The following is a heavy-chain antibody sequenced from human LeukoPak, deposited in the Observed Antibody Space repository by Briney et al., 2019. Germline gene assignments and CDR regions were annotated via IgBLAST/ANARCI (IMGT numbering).Heavy chain of an antibody. J-gene: IGHJ4*02. V-gene: IGHV4-59*12. D-gene: IGHD3-16*02. CDR1: GGSISSYY. CDR3: ARISDYVWGSYRSYFDY. CDR2: IYHSGST. Sequence: TSETLSLTCTVSGGSISSYYWSWIRQPPGKRLEWIGEIYHSGSTNYNPSLKSRVTISVDKSKNQFSLKLSSVTAADTAVYYCARISDYVWGSYRSYFDYWGQGTLVTVSS.